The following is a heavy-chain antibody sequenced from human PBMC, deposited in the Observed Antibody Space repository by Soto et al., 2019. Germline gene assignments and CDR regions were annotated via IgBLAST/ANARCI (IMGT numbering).Heavy chain of an antibody. Sequence: ASVKVSCKTSGYIFSNFGISWMRQVPGQGLEWMEWISAYNGNTNYAQKFQDRVTLTTDTSTNTAYMELRSLRSDDTAVYYCARASGGGVGTTSYWGQGTLVTVSS. J-gene: IGHJ4*02. CDR3: ARASGGGVGTTSY. CDR1: GYIFSNFG. CDR2: ISAYNGNT. V-gene: IGHV1-18*01. D-gene: IGHD1-26*01.